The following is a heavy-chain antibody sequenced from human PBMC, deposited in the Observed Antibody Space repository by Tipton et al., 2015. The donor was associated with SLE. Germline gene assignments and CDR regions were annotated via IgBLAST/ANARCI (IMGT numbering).Heavy chain of an antibody. Sequence: SLRLSCAASGFTFSTYAMLWVRQAPGKGLEWVAVISYDGSNKYYADSVKGRFTISRDNSKNTLYLQMNSLRAEDTAVYYCASSLLTGIDYWGQGTRVTVSS. V-gene: IGHV3-30*04. J-gene: IGHJ4*02. CDR2: ISYDGSNK. CDR3: ASSLLTGIDY. CDR1: GFTFSTYA. D-gene: IGHD6-13*01.